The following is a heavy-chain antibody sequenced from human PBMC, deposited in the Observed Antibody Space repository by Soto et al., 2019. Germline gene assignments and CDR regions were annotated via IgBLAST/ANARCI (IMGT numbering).Heavy chain of an antibody. V-gene: IGHV3-48*02. J-gene: IGHJ3*02. D-gene: IGHD2-21*02. CDR1: GFTFSSYS. Sequence: ESGGGLVQPGGSLRLSCAASGFTFSSYSMNWFRQAPGKGLEWVSYISSSSSTIYYADSVKGRFTISRDNAKNSLYLQMNSLRDEDTAVYYCARDGRLAYCGGDCYSDAFDIWGQGTMVTVSS. CDR3: ARDGRLAYCGGDCYSDAFDI. CDR2: ISSSSSTI.